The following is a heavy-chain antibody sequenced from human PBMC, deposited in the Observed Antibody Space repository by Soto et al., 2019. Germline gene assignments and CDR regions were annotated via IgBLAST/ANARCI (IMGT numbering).Heavy chain of an antibody. CDR2: INSDGTTT. CDR3: ATDGSYAQDV. D-gene: IGHD2-2*01. CDR1: GXTYINTF. Sequence: SPRRFCSACGXTYINTFSYCVRKARGKGLVWVSHINSDGTTTTYADSVKGRFTISRDNAKNTLHVQMNSLIADDTAVYYCATDGSYAQDVWGRGTRVTV. J-gene: IGHJ3*01. V-gene: IGHV3-74*01.